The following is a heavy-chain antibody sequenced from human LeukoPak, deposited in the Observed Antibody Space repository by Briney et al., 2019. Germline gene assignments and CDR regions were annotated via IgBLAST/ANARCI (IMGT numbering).Heavy chain of an antibody. V-gene: IGHV3-7*01. D-gene: IGHD3-10*01. J-gene: IGHJ3*02. Sequence: GGSLRLSCAASGFTFSRYWMTWVRQAPGKGLEWVANIKEDGSEKYYVDPVKGRFTISRDNAKNSLYLQMNSLRDEDTAVYYCARDLSGRYAFDIWGQGTMVTVSS. CDR1: GFTFSRYW. CDR2: IKEDGSEK. CDR3: ARDLSGRYAFDI.